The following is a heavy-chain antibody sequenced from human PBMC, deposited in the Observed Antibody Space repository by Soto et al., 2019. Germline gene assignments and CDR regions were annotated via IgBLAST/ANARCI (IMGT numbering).Heavy chain of an antibody. Sequence: QVQLVQSAAEVKKPGSSVKVSCNASGGTFSSYAISWVRQAPGQGLEWVGGIIPIFGTANSAQKFQGRVTITADESTSTAYMELSSERSEDTAVYYCARPTGVQLWLRLNYYYDYDMDVWGQGTTVTDSS. CDR1: GGTFSSYA. CDR2: IIPIFGTA. J-gene: IGHJ6*02. V-gene: IGHV1-69*01. CDR3: ARPTGVQLWLRLNYYYDYDMDV. D-gene: IGHD5-18*01.